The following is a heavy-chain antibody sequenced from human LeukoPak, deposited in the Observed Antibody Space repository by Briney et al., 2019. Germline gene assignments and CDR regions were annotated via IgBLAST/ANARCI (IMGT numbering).Heavy chain of an antibody. CDR1: GYTFTSYG. Sequence: ASVKVSCKASGYTFTSYGISWVRQAPGQGLEWMGCISAYNGNTNYAQKLQGRVTMTTDTSTSTAYMELRSLRSDDTAVYYCARVRYYYGSENLYYFDYWGQGTLVTVSS. CDR2: ISAYNGNT. J-gene: IGHJ4*02. V-gene: IGHV1-18*01. D-gene: IGHD3-10*01. CDR3: ARVRYYYGSENLYYFDY.